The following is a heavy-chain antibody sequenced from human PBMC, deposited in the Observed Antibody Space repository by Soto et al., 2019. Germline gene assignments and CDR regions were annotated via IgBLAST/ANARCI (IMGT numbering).Heavy chain of an antibody. V-gene: IGHV4-59*01. J-gene: IGHJ6*02. Sequence: SETLSLTCTVSGGSISSYYRTWIRQPPGKGLEWIASFYYTGSADYNPSLKSRITGSVASSRTQFSLRLRSVTAADSAVYYCARAVLRGPREYYFGMDVWGQGATVTVS. CDR2: FYYTGSA. CDR3: ARAVLRGPREYYFGMDV. D-gene: IGHD3-10*01. CDR1: GGSISSYY.